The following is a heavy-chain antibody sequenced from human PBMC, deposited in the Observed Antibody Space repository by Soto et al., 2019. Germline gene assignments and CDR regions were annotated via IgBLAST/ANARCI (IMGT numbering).Heavy chain of an antibody. CDR3: AAGDIVDNWFDP. CDR2: ISGSGGST. V-gene: IGHV3-23*01. J-gene: IGHJ5*02. Sequence: GGSLRLSCAASGFTFSSYAMSWVRQAPGKGLEWVSAISGSGGSTYYADSVKGRFTISRDNSKNTLYLQMNSLRSEDTAVYYCAAGDIVDNWFDPWGQGTLVTVSS. D-gene: IGHD2-15*01. CDR1: GFTFSSYA.